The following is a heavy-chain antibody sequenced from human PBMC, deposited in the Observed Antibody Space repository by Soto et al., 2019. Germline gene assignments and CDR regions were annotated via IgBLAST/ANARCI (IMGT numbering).Heavy chain of an antibody. D-gene: IGHD1-26*01. Sequence: SSETLSLTCSVSGGSISGGVYYWSWIRQHPGKGLEWIGYIYYSGSTYYNPSLKSRLTISVDTSKNQFSLKLSSVTAADTAVYYCARGSGWADFDFWGQGTLVTVS. CDR2: IYYSGST. V-gene: IGHV4-31*03. CDR1: GGSISGGVYY. J-gene: IGHJ4*02. CDR3: ARGSGWADFDF.